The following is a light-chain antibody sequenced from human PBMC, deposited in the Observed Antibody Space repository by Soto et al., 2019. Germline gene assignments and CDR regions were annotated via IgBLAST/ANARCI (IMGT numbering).Light chain of an antibody. V-gene: IGKV3-11*01. J-gene: IGKJ5*01. CDR1: QSVNSY. CDR2: GAS. CDR3: QQRSNWPSTT. Sequence: EIVLTQSPATLSLSPGERATLTCRASQSVNSYLAWYQQKPGQAPRLLIYGASNRATGIPARFSGSGSGTDFTLTISSLEPEDFAVYYCQQRSNWPSTTFGQGTRLEIK.